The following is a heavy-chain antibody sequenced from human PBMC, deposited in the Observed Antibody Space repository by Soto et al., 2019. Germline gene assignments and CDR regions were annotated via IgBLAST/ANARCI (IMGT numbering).Heavy chain of an antibody. D-gene: IGHD2-2*01. CDR2: IYTSGST. V-gene: IGHV4-4*07. CDR1: GGAISSYY. CDR3: ARACSSNSCYDVFDY. J-gene: IGHJ4*02. Sequence: SETLSLTCTVSGGAISSYYWSWIRQPAGKGLEWIGRIYTSGSTNYNPSLKSRVTMSVDTSKNQFSLKLSSVTAADTAVYYCARACSSNSCYDVFDYWGQGTLVTVSS.